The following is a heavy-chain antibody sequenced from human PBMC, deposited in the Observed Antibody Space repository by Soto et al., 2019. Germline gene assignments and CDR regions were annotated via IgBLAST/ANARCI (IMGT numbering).Heavy chain of an antibody. Sequence: SETLSLTCAVSGGSITSGAYYWTWIRQHPGKGLEWIAYIHYSGRTYYNPSLKSRVTISVDTSNNQFSLKLSSVTAADTAVYYCARYYFDSSGYSNSFDPWGQGTLVTVSS. J-gene: IGHJ5*02. CDR3: ARYYFDSSGYSNSFDP. D-gene: IGHD3-22*01. CDR1: GGSITSGAYY. V-gene: IGHV4-31*11. CDR2: IHYSGRT.